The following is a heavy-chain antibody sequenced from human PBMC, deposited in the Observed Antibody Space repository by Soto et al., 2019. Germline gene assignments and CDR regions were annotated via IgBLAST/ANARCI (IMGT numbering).Heavy chain of an antibody. CDR1: GGSISSYY. CDR2: IYYSGST. J-gene: IGHJ4*02. CDR3: AREDYIGGYYFDY. V-gene: IGHV4-59*01. Sequence: PSETLSLTCTVSGGSISSYYWSWIRQPPGKGLEWIGYIYYSGSTNYNPSLKSRVTISVDTSKNQFSLKLSSVTAADTAVYYCAREDYIGGYYFDYWGQGTLVTVS. D-gene: IGHD4-4*01.